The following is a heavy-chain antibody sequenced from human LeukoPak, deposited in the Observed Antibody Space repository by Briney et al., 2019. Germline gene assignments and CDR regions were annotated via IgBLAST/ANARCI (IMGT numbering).Heavy chain of an antibody. CDR2: IYYSGST. CDR1: GGSISSSSYY. D-gene: IGHD3-22*01. V-gene: IGHV4-39*07. J-gene: IGHJ3*02. CDR3: ARYPRSPDYYDSSAHVRNAFDI. Sequence: SEALSLTCTVSGGSISSSSYYWGWIRQPPGKGLEWIGSIYYSGSTYYNPSLKSRVTISVDTSKNQFSLKLSSVTAADTAVYYCARYPRSPDYYDSSAHVRNAFDIWGQGTMVTVSS.